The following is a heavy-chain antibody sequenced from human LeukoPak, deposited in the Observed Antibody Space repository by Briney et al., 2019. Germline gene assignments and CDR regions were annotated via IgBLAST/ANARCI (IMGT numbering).Heavy chain of an antibody. J-gene: IGHJ4*02. CDR3: TTDRKVLRYLEWLSDLDY. V-gene: IGHV3-15*01. D-gene: IGHD3-3*01. CDR1: GFTFGNAW. CDR2: IKSETDGGTT. Sequence: GGSLRLSCAASGFTFGNAWMSWVRQAPGKGLEWVGRIKSETDGGTTNYGAPVKGRFTISRDDSKNTLYLQMNSLKTEDTAVYYCTTDRKVLRYLEWLSDLDYWGQGTLVTVSS.